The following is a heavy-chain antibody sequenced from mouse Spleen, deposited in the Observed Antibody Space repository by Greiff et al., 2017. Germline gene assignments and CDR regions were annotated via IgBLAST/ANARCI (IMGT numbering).Heavy chain of an antibody. Sequence: VQVVESGPGLVQPSQSLSITCTVSGFSLTSYGVHWVRQSPGKGLEWLGVIRSGGSTDYNAAFISRLSISKDNSKSQVFFKMNSLQADDTAIYYCARNKEDDYDGDWYFDVWGAGTTVTVSS. CDR1: GFSLTSYG. CDR2: IRSGGST. V-gene: IGHV2-2*01. J-gene: IGHJ1*01. CDR3: ARNKEDDYDGDWYFDV. D-gene: IGHD2-4*01.